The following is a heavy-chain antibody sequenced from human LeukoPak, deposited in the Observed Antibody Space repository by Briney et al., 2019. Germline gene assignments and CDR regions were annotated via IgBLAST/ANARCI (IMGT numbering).Heavy chain of an antibody. V-gene: IGHV4-59*12. CDR2: IYYSGST. D-gene: IGHD5-24*01. Sequence: SETLSLTCTVSGGSISSYYWSWIRQPPGKGLEWIGYIYYSGSTNYNPSLKSRVTMSVDTSKNQFSLKLSSVTAADTAVYYCARCARNGYNYELWYFDLWGRGTLVTVSS. J-gene: IGHJ2*01. CDR1: GGSISSYY. CDR3: ARCARNGYNYELWYFDL.